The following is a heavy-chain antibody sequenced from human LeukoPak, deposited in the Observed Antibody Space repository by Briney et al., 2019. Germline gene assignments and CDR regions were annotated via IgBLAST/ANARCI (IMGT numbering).Heavy chain of an antibody. V-gene: IGHV1-18*01. Sequence: ASVKVSCKASGYTFTSFGISWVRQAPGQGLEWMGWISAYNGNTNYAQKLQGRVTMTTDTSTSTAYMELRSLRSDDTAVYYCARARYCSGGSCYRSVLYFDYWGQGTLVTVSS. CDR1: GYTFTSFG. CDR3: ARARYCSGGSCYRSVLYFDY. J-gene: IGHJ4*02. D-gene: IGHD2-15*01. CDR2: ISAYNGNT.